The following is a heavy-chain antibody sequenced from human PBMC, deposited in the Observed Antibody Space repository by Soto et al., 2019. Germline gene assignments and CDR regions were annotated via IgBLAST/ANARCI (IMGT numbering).Heavy chain of an antibody. V-gene: IGHV1-2*02. J-gene: IGHJ6*02. CDR2: INPNCGDT. CDR3: AKGGAIVAAGTRVYLYNAMDV. D-gene: IGHD6-13*01. CDR1: GYTFTGYY. Sequence: ASVKVSCKASGYTFTGYYMHWVRQAPGQGLEWMGWINPNCGDTYLAQRFQGRVTITRDTSIGTAYMELRGLTSDDTAAYYCAKGGAIVAAGTRVYLYNAMDVWGQGTTVTVSS.